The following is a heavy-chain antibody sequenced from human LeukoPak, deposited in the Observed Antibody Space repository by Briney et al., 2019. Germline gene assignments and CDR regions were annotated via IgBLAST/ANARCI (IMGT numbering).Heavy chain of an antibody. CDR3: TRGSSGRRDN. Sequence: GASVKVSCKASGYTFTSCDINWVRQATGQGIEWMGWMNPNSGNTGYGHSFQGRITMTRDISIGTAYMELSNLTSEDTAIYYCTRGSSGRRDNWGQGTLVTVSA. D-gene: IGHD6-19*01. J-gene: IGHJ4*02. CDR1: GYTFTSCD. V-gene: IGHV1-8*01. CDR2: MNPNSGNT.